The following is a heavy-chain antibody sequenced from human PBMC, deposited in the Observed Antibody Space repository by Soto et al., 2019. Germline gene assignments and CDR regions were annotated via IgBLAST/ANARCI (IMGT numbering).Heavy chain of an antibody. CDR3: ARDSDPVVVITHFDY. V-gene: IGHV3-30-3*01. CDR1: GFTFSSYA. J-gene: IGHJ4*02. CDR2: ISYDGSNK. Sequence: QVQLVESGGGVVQPGRSLRLSCAASGFTFSSYAMHWVRQAPGKGLEWVAVISYDGSNKYYADSVKGRFTISRDNSKNTLYLQMNRLRAEDTAVYYCARDSDPVVVITHFDYWGQGTLVTVSS. D-gene: IGHD3-22*01.